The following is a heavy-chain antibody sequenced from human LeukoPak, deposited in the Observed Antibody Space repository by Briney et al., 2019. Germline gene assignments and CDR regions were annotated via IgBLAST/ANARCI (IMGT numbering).Heavy chain of an antibody. Sequence: ASVKVSCKASGYTFTGYYMHWVRQPPGQGLEGVGWINPNSGGTNYAQKFQGRVPMTRDTSISTAYIELSRLRSDDTAVYYCARDRVGATVDYWGQGTLVTVSS. V-gene: IGHV1-2*02. D-gene: IGHD1-26*01. CDR1: GYTFTGYY. CDR3: ARDRVGATVDY. CDR2: INPNSGGT. J-gene: IGHJ4*02.